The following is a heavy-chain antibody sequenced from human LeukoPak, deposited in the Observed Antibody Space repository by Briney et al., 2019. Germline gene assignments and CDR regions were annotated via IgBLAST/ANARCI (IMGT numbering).Heavy chain of an antibody. CDR3: ARRVAYYGSGSYYNPSFYYYYYYMDV. D-gene: IGHD3-10*01. CDR1: GFTFSSYW. J-gene: IGHJ6*03. Sequence: GSLRLSCAAPGFTFSSYWMSWVRQAPGKGLEWVANIKQDGSEKYYVDSVKGRFTISRDNAKNSLYLQMNSLRAEDTAVYYCARRVAYYGSGSYYNPSFYYYYYYMDVWGKGTTVTVSS. V-gene: IGHV3-7*01. CDR2: IKQDGSEK.